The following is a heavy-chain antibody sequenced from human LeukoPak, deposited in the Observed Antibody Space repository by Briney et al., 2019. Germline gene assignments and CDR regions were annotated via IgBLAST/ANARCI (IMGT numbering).Heavy chain of an antibody. J-gene: IGHJ5*02. Sequence: GSTYYNPSLKSRVTISVDRSKNQFSLKLSSVTAADTAVYYCARVVTDEDTAMVTQNWFDPWGQGTLVTVSS. CDR2: GST. V-gene: IGHV4-30-2*01. D-gene: IGHD5-18*01. CDR3: ARVVTDEDTAMVTQNWFDP.